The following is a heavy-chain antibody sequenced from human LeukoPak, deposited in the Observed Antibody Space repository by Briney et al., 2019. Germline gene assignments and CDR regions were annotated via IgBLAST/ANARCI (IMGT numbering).Heavy chain of an antibody. CDR2: IYHSGST. J-gene: IGHJ4*02. D-gene: IGHD4-23*01. Sequence: SETLSLTCIVSGYSISSGYYWGWIRQPPGKGLEWIGTIYHSGSTYYNPSLKSRVIISVDTSKNQFSLKLSSVTAPDTAVYYCARPRYGGDSADYWGQGTLVTVSS. V-gene: IGHV4-38-2*02. CDR1: GYSISSGYY. CDR3: ARPRYGGDSADY.